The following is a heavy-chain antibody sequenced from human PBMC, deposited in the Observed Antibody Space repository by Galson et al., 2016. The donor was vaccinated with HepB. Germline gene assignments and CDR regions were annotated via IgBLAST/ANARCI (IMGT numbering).Heavy chain of an antibody. J-gene: IGHJ6*02. CDR1: GDSVSTDGAT. Sequence: CAISGDSVSTDGATWNWIRQSPSRGLEWLGRTYYRSMWYYDYAVSLKGRIIINPHTSKNQFSLHLSSVTPEDTAVYYCARGPHLKYHGMDVWGQGTTVTVSS. CDR3: ARGPHLKYHGMDV. CDR2: TYYRSMWYY. V-gene: IGHV6-1*01.